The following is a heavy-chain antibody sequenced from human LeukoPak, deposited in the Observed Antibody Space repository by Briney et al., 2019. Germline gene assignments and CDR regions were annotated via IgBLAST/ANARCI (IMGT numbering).Heavy chain of an antibody. V-gene: IGHV3-30*18. J-gene: IGHJ6*02. Sequence: GGSLRLSCAASGFTFSSYGMHWVRQAPGKGLEWVAVISYDGSNKYYADSVKGRFTISRDNSKNTLYLQMNSLRAEDTAVYYCAKEAIAVTYYYGMDVWGQGTTVTVSS. CDR2: ISYDGSNK. CDR1: GFTFSSYG. D-gene: IGHD2-15*01. CDR3: AKEAIAVTYYYGMDV.